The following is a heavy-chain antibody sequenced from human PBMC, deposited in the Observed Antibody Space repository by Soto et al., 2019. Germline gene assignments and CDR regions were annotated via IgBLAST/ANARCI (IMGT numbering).Heavy chain of an antibody. D-gene: IGHD3-10*01. CDR3: ARDLFGSGSYYFDP. J-gene: IGHJ5*02. CDR2: INAVHGNT. CDR1: GGTFRSYT. Sequence: GASVKVSCKACGGTFRSYTISWVRQAPGQRLEWMGRINAVHGNTKYSQKFQGRVTITADTSASTVYMELSSLRSEDTAVYYCARDLFGSGSYYFDPWGQGTLVTVSS. V-gene: IGHV1-3*01.